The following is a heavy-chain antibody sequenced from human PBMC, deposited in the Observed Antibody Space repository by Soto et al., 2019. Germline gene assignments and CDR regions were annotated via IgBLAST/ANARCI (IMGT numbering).Heavy chain of an antibody. D-gene: IGHD5-12*01. CDR3: VRMGFSGGGYLSYYYYGMDI. V-gene: IGHV5-51*03. CDR1: GYSFTKYW. J-gene: IGHJ6*02. CDR2: IYPDESDT. Sequence: EVQLVQSGAEVKEPGESLKISCNGSGYSFTKYWIGWVRQMPGKGLEWMAIIYPDESDTRYSPSFQGQVTISADKSIRTAYLQWSSLKVSDTAMYYCVRMGFSGGGYLSYYYYGMDIWGQGTTVTVSS.